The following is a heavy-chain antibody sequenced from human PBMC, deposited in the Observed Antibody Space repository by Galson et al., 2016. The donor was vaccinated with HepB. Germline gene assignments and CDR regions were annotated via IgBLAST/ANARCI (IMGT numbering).Heavy chain of an antibody. CDR3: VGELGS. V-gene: IGHV4-61*02. Sequence: QVQLQESGPGLVKPSETLSLTCTVSGDSIRSSRYYYWSWIRQPVGKGLEWIGLIYSSGSTNYNPSPKSRVTIALDTPENQCSRSLSSVTSADTAVYYGVGELGSWGQGTLVTVSS. CDR2: IYSSGST. CDR1: GDSIRSSRYYY. J-gene: IGHJ5*02. D-gene: IGHD3-16*01.